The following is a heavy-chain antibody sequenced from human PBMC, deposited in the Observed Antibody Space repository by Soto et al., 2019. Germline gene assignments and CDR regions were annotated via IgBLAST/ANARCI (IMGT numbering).Heavy chain of an antibody. Sequence: ASVKVSCKASGYTFTGYYMHWVRQAPGQGLEWMGWINPNSGGTNYAQKFQGWVTMTRDTSISTAYIELSRLRSDDTAVYYCARDFDSSGYRLGYWGQGTLVTVSS. CDR2: INPNSGGT. J-gene: IGHJ4*02. CDR3: ARDFDSSGYRLGY. V-gene: IGHV1-2*04. D-gene: IGHD3-22*01. CDR1: GYTFTGYY.